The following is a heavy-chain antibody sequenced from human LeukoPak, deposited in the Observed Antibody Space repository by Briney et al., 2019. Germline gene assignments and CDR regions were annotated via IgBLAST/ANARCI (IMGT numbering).Heavy chain of an antibody. Sequence: PGRPLRLSCAASGFTFSSYAMNCVRQAPGKGLEWGSGITDSGGNTYYADSVKGRFTISRDNSNNMVYLQMNSLRAEDMAKYYCAKAAGDTYYRVFAYWGQGILVTVSS. D-gene: IGHD7-27*01. CDR1: GFTFSSYA. CDR2: ITDSGGNT. CDR3: AKAAGDTYYRVFAY. J-gene: IGHJ4*02. V-gene: IGHV3-23*01.